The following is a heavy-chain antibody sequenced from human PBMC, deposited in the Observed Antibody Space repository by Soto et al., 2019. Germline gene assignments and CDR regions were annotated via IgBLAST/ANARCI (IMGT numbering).Heavy chain of an antibody. CDR2: IYYSGST. CDR3: ARAAVVVAATPYIRFDP. J-gene: IGHJ5*02. CDR1: GDSISSGGYY. Sequence: QVQLQESGPGLVKPSQTLSLTCTVSGDSISSGGYYWSWIRQHPGKGLEWIGDIYYSGSTYYNPSLKSRVTRSIDTSKNQFSLKLISVTAADTAVYYCARAAVVVAATPYIRFDPCGQGTLVTVSS. V-gene: IGHV4-31*03. D-gene: IGHD2-15*01.